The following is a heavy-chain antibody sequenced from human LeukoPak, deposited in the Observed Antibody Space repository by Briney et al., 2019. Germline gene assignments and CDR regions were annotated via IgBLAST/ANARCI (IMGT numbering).Heavy chain of an antibody. CDR3: ARNILFAFDI. CDR1: GLPVSSSY. D-gene: IGHD2/OR15-2a*01. V-gene: IGHV3-53*01. Sequence: PGGSLSLSCAASGLPVSSSYMSWVRQAPGKGLEWVSIIYNDGSTYYADSMKGGLTISRDNSKNTLYLQVNSLRSEDTAMYYCARNILFAFDIWGQGTVVTVSS. CDR2: IYNDGST. J-gene: IGHJ3*02.